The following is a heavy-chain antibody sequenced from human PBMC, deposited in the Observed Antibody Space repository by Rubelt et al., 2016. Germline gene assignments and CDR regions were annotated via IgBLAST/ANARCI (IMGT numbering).Heavy chain of an antibody. D-gene: IGHD3/OR15-3a*01. Sequence: EVQLLESGGGLVQPGGSLRLSCRGAGFGFSNHSMSWVRQAPGKGLEWISSISRSGYTYYAGSVKGRFSISRDNAQESLNLQMNSLRVDDTAVYYCARVAFGDAAGIGLYWYFDLWGRGTLVTVSS. V-gene: IGHV3-69-1*01. CDR2: ISRSGYT. CDR1: GFGFSNHS. J-gene: IGHJ2*01. CDR3: ARVAFGDAAGIGLYWYFDL.